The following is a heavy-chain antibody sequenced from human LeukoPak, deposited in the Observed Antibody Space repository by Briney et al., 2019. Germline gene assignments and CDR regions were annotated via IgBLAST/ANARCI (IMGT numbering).Heavy chain of an antibody. J-gene: IGHJ4*02. CDR3: AAESERWLVRS. D-gene: IGHD6-19*01. CDR2: IYYNGGT. Sequence: PSETLSLTCTVSGGSISSYYWSWIRQPPGRGLEWIGYIYYNGGTNYNPSLESRVTISVDTSRIQFSLRLSSVTAADTAVYYCAAESERWLVRSWGQGTLVTVSS. V-gene: IGHV4-59*01. CDR1: GGSISSYY.